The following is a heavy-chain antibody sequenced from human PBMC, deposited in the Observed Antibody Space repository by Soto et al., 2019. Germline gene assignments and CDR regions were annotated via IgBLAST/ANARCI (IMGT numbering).Heavy chain of an antibody. V-gene: IGHV4-30-4*01. D-gene: IGHD5-12*01. CDR2: IYYSGST. Sequence: SETLSLTCTVSGGSISSGDYYWSWIRQPPGKGLEWIGYIYYSGSTYYNPSLKSRVTISVDTSKNQFSLKLSSVTAADTAVYYCARGGGYDYYFDYRGQGTLVTVSS. CDR1: GGSISSGDYY. J-gene: IGHJ4*02. CDR3: ARGGGYDYYFDY.